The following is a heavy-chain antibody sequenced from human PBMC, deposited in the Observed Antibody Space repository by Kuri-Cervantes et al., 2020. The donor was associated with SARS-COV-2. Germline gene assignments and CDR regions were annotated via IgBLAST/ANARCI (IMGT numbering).Heavy chain of an antibody. D-gene: IGHD2-15*01. J-gene: IGHJ5*02. CDR2: ISSSSYI. CDR1: GFTFSSYS. V-gene: IGHV3-21*01. Sequence: GESLKISCAASGFTFSSYSMNWVRQAPGKGLEWVSSISSSSYIYYADSVKGRFTISRDNAKNSLYLQMNSLRAEDTAVCYCARDERCCSGGSCYSEAGNWFDPWGQGTLVTVSS. CDR3: ARDERCCSGGSCYSEAGNWFDP.